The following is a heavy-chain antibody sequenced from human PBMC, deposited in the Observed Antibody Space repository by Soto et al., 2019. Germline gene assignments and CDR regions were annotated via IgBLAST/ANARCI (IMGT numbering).Heavy chain of an antibody. CDR3: ARGSVVVPHYFAY. CDR1: GGSISSGGYC. D-gene: IGHD2-15*01. V-gene: IGHV4-31*03. CDR2: IYYSGST. Sequence: TLCLTCTVSGGSISSGGYCWGWIRQHPGKGLEWIGYIYYSGSTYYNPSLKSRVTISVDTSKNQFSLKLSSVTAADTAVYYCARGSVVVPHYFAYWGQGTLVTVSS. J-gene: IGHJ4*02.